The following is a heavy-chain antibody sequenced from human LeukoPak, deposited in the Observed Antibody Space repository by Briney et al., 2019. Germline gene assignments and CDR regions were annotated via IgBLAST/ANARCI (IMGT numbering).Heavy chain of an antibody. CDR1: GFTFSSYW. D-gene: IGHD3-3*01. V-gene: IGHV3-7*01. CDR2: IKQDGSEK. Sequence: GGSLRLSCAASGFTFSSYWMSWVRQAPGKGLEWVANIKQDGSEKYYVDSVKGRFTISRDNAKNSLYLQMNSLRAEDTAVYYCARVQLGFGVVTLGAFDIWGQGTMVTVSS. J-gene: IGHJ3*02. CDR3: ARVQLGFGVVTLGAFDI.